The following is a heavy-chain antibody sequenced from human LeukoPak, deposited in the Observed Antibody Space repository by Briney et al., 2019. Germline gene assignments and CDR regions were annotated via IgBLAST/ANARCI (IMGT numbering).Heavy chain of an antibody. V-gene: IGHV1-2*02. J-gene: IGHJ5*02. CDR2: INPNTGGT. CDR1: GYTFTDYY. D-gene: IGHD6-13*01. CDR3: VRVVRRAAAHAGNWFDP. Sequence: GASVKVSCKASGYTFTDYYMHWVRQAPGQGLEWMGWINPNTGGTGYIQKFQGRVTMTRDTSISTAYMELNSLRSDDAAVYYCVRVVRRAAAHAGNWFDPWGQGTLVTVSS.